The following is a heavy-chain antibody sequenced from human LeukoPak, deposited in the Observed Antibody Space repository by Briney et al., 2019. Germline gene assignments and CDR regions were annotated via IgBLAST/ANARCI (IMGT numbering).Heavy chain of an antibody. Sequence: GSLRLSCAASGFTFSSYAMHWVRQAPGKGLEWVAVISYDGSNKYYADSVKGRFTISRDNSKNTLYLQMNSLRAEDTAVYYCARWDYTEYYYYGMDVWGQGTTVTVSS. D-gene: IGHD4-11*01. CDR2: ISYDGSNK. CDR1: GFTFSSYA. CDR3: ARWDYTEYYYYGMDV. V-gene: IGHV3-30*04. J-gene: IGHJ6*02.